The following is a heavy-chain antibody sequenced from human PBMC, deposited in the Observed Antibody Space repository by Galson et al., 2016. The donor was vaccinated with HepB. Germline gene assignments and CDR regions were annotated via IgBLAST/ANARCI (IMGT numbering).Heavy chain of an antibody. CDR2: VIYSGTT. CDR3: ARDPMTTVRGFDP. CDR1: GASINSYY. Sequence: SETLSLTCTVSGASINSYYWSWIRQLPGKGLEWIGYVIYSGTTRFNPSLKGRATISVDTSKNQFSLRLTSVTPADTAVYYCARDPMTTVRGFDPWGQGTLVTVSS. V-gene: IGHV4-59*01. J-gene: IGHJ5*02. D-gene: IGHD4-17*01.